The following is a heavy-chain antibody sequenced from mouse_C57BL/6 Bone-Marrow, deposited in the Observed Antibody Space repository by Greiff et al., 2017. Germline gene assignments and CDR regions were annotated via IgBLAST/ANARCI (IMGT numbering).Heavy chain of an antibody. V-gene: IGHV5-9*01. CDR1: GFTFSSYT. CDR3: SRQVTTVLATKYVDD. D-gene: IGHD1-1*01. Sequence: EVMLVESGGGLVKPGGSLKLSCAASGFTFSSYTMSWVRQTPEQRLQWVAAISGGGGNTYYPDSVKGRFTISRDNDKNSLYLQKSSLRTDETALYYWSRQVTTVLATKYVDDWGTGTTVTVSS. J-gene: IGHJ1*03. CDR2: ISGGGGNT.